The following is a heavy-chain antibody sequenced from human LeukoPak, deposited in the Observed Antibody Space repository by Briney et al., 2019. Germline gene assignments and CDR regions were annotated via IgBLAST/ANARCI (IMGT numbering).Heavy chain of an antibody. CDR1: GFTFSRYA. J-gene: IGHJ4*02. CDR3: AKDSCSSTSCRGYFDY. V-gene: IGHV3-23*01. D-gene: IGHD2-2*01. Sequence: GGSLRLSCAASGFTFSRYAMSWVRQAPGKGLEWVSAISGSGGSTYYADSVKGRFTISRDNSKNTLYLQMNSLRAEDPAVYYCAKDSCSSTSCRGYFDYWGQGTLFTVSS. CDR2: ISGSGGST.